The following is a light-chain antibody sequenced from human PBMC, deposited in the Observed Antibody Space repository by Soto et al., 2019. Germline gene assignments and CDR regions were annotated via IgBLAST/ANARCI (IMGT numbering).Light chain of an antibody. J-gene: IGKJ1*01. CDR2: GAS. V-gene: IGKV3-15*01. CDR3: QQYNNRLWT. Sequence: EIVITQSPATLSVSPGEKAPLSCRASQSIYSNLAWYQQKPGQAPRLLIYGASTRASGLPARFSGSGSGTEFTLTISSLQSEDFAVYYCQQYNNRLWTFGQGTKVDIK. CDR1: QSIYSN.